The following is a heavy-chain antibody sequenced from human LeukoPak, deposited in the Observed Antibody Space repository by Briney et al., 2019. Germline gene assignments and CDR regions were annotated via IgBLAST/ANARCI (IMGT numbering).Heavy chain of an antibody. D-gene: IGHD6-6*01. CDR1: GFTFSSYS. CDR2: ISSSSSYI. J-gene: IGHJ4*02. CDR3: ARDGPSIAARPEVEY. Sequence: PGGSLRLSCAASGFTFSSYSMNWVRQAPGKGLEWVSSISSSSSYIYYADSVKGRFTISRDNAKNSLYLQMNSLRAEDTAVYYCARDGPSIAARPEVEYWGQGTLVTVSS. V-gene: IGHV3-21*01.